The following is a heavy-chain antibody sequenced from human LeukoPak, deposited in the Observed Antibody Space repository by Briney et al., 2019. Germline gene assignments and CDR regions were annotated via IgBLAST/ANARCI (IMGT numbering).Heavy chain of an antibody. CDR2: IYYSGST. Sequence: SETLSLTCTVSGGSISSSRYYWGWIRQPPGKGLEWIGSIYYSGSTYYNSSLKSRVTISVDTSKNQFSLKLSSVTAADTAVYYCARDQSSGSYYPYGMDVWGQGTTVTVSS. CDR3: ARDQSSGSYYPYGMDV. J-gene: IGHJ6*02. V-gene: IGHV4-39*07. D-gene: IGHD3-10*01. CDR1: GGSISSSRYY.